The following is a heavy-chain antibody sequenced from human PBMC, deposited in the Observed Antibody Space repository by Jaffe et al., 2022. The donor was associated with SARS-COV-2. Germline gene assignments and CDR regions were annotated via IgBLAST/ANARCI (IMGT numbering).Heavy chain of an antibody. CDR2: IYTSGST. V-gene: IGHV4-61*02. J-gene: IGHJ4*02. Sequence: QVQLQESGPGLVKPSQTLSLTCTVSGGSISSGSYYWSWIRQPAGKGLEWIGRIYTSGSTNYNPSLKSRVTISVDTSKNQFSLKLSSVTAADTAVYYCARGAGIAVAGRFDYWGQGTLVTVSS. CDR3: ARGAGIAVAGRFDY. D-gene: IGHD6-19*01. CDR1: GGSISSGSYY.